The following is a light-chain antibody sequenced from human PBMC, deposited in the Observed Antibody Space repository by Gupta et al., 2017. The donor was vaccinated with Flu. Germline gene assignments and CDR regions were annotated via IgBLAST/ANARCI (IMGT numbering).Light chain of an antibody. CDR1: PGSVSTSYY. V-gene: IGLV8-61*01. CDR2: TTN. J-gene: IGLJ3*02. CDR3: MLDMVSGMWV. Sequence: TVVPQEPSLSVPPGGTVTLTCGLNPGSVSTSYYPSWYQQTPGQAPRTLIYTTNARSSGVPDRFSGSILGSKAALTITGAQADDESDYYCMLDMVSGMWVFGGGTKVTVL.